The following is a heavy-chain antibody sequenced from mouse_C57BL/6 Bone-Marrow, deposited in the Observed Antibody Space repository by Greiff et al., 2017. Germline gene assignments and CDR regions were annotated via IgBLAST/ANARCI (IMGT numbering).Heavy chain of an antibody. CDR1: GFNIKDDY. CDR2: FDPENGDT. CDR3: TTGYYSNYGLFDY. D-gene: IGHD2-5*01. J-gene: IGHJ2*01. Sequence: VQLQQSGAELVRPGASVKLSCTASGFNIKDDYMHWVKQRPEQGLEWIGWFDPENGDTAYASKFQGKATITADTSSNTSYLQLSSLTSEDTAVYYCTTGYYSNYGLFDYWGQGTTLTVSS. V-gene: IGHV14-4*01.